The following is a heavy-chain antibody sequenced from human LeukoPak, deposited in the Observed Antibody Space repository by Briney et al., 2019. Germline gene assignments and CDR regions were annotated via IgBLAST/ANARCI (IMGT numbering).Heavy chain of an antibody. CDR1: GGSVSSVSYY. CDR3: ARDMGGRYSYGFDY. D-gene: IGHD5-18*01. Sequence: PSETLSLTCTVSGGSVSSVSYYWSWIRQPPGKGLEWIGYIYYSGSTNYNPSLKSRVTISVDTSKNQFSLKLSSVTAADTAVYYCARDMGGRYSYGFDYWGQGTLVTVSS. V-gene: IGHV4-61*01. CDR2: IYYSGST. J-gene: IGHJ4*02.